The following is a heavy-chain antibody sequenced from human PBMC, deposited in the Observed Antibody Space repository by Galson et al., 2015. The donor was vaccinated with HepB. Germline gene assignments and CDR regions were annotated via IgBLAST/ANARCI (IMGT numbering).Heavy chain of an antibody. CDR1: GGTFNSHG. Sequence: SVKVSCKASGGTFNSHGFSWVRQAPGRGLEYMGQIFPVFGTTNYPQKFQGRVTLTADESTRTASLELSSLRSEDTAVYYCAAMTTLTGGFDFWGQGTLVIVSS. J-gene: IGHJ4*02. V-gene: IGHV1-69*13. CDR2: IFPVFGTT. CDR3: AAMTTLTGGFDF. D-gene: IGHD4-11*01.